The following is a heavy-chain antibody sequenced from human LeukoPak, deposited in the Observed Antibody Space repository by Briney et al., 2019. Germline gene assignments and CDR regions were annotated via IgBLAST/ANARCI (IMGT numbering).Heavy chain of an antibody. J-gene: IGHJ4*02. V-gene: IGHV3-48*04. CDR3: ARGGYSLDY. CDR1: GFTFSNYG. CDR2: ISSSSSTI. Sequence: PGRSLRLSCAASGFTFSNYGMHWVRQAPGKGLEWVSYISSSSSTIYYADSVKGRFTISRDNAKNSLYLQMNSLRAEDTAVYYCARGGYSLDYWGQGTLVTVSS. D-gene: IGHD3-22*01.